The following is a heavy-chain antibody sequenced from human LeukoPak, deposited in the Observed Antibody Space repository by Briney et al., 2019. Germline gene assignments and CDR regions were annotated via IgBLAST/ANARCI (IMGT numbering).Heavy chain of an antibody. CDR1: GFTFSNYG. J-gene: IGHJ6*03. Sequence: GGSLRLSCGASGFTFSNYGMLWVRQAPGKGLEWVAFIRYDGNNKLYADSMKGRFTISRDNSKNSLYLQMNSLRAEDTAVYYCARDRSGGSYPYYYYYYMDVWGKGTTVTVSS. V-gene: IGHV3-30*02. CDR2: IRYDGNNK. CDR3: ARDRSGGSYPYYYYYYMDV. D-gene: IGHD1-26*01.